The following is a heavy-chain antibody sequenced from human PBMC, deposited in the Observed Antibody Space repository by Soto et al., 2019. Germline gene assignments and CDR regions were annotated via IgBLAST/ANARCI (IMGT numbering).Heavy chain of an antibody. J-gene: IGHJ6*01. CDR3: AKWGEVGSDTYYDSWSGYRQYYYYYYGMDA. CDR1: GGTFSSYA. Sequence: SVKVSCKASGGTFSSYAISWVRQAPGQGLEWMGGIIPIFGTAKYAQKFKGRVTITADESTSTAYMELSSLRSEDTAVYYCAKWGEVGSDTYYDSWSGYRQYYYYYYGMDAWGQGTTVNVS. CDR2: IIPIFGTA. V-gene: IGHV1-69*13. D-gene: IGHD3-3*01.